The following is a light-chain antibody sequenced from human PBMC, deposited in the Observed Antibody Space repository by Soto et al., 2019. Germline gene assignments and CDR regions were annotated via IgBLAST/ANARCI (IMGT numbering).Light chain of an antibody. Sequence: DIQMTQSPSSLSASVGDRVTISCRASQGISDYLSWFQQKPGEAPKLLINTASTLQSGVPIRFSGAGSRTHFSLTISGLQPEDSATYYCQQTYGFPWTFGQGTRVDIK. V-gene: IGKV1-39*01. CDR2: TAS. J-gene: IGKJ1*01. CDR1: QGISDY. CDR3: QQTYGFPWT.